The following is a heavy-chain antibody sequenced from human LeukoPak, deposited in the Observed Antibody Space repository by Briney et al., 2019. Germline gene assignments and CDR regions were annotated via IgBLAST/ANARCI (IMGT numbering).Heavy chain of an antibody. V-gene: IGHV1-8*01. CDR3: ARGRGSGHKENWFDP. J-gene: IGHJ5*02. D-gene: IGHD6-19*01. Sequence: GALVEVSCKPSGYTFTTYDINWVRQATGQGLEWMGWMNPNSGNTGYTQKFQGRVTMTRNASISTAYMELSSLRSEDTAVYYCARGRGSGHKENWFDPWGQGTLVTVSS. CDR1: GYTFTTYD. CDR2: MNPNSGNT.